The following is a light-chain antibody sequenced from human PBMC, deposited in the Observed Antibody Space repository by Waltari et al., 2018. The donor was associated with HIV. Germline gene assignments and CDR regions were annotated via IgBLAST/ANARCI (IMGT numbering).Light chain of an antibody. CDR2: GAF. Sequence: DIQMTQSPSSLSASVGDRVTITCRASQSISTYLNWDQQKPGKAPKLLIYGAFSLQSGVPSGFSGSGSGTDFTLTITSLQPEDFATYYCQQSYRIPLAFGGGTKVEL. CDR3: QQSYRIPLA. J-gene: IGKJ4*01. CDR1: QSISTY. V-gene: IGKV1-39*01.